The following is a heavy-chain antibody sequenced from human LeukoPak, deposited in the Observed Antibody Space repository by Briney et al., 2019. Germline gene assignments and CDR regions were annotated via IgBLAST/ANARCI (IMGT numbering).Heavy chain of an antibody. D-gene: IGHD3-16*01. CDR1: GFTFSQSY. CDR2: IKHDDSEK. CDR3: ARGGGFLTDF. Sequence: GGSLRLSCAASGFTFSQSYMTWFRQTPGKGLEWVANIKHDDSEKFYVDSEKGRFTISRDNAQNSLYLHMSSLRAEDTAIYYCARGGGFLTDFWGQGTLVTVSS. V-gene: IGHV3-7*05. J-gene: IGHJ4*02.